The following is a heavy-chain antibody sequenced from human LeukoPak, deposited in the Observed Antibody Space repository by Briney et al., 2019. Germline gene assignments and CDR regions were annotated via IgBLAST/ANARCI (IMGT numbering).Heavy chain of an antibody. CDR2: INPNSGGT. CDR1: GYTFTGYY. CDR3: ARGRYCSSTSCYLSEARLTF. J-gene: IGHJ4*02. D-gene: IGHD2-2*01. V-gene: IGHV1-2*02. Sequence: ALVKVSCKASGYTFTGYYMHWVRQAPGQGLEWMGWINPNSGGTNYAQKFQGRVTMTRDTSISTAYMELSRLRSDDTAVYYCARGRYCSSTSCYLSEARLTFWGQGTLVTVSS.